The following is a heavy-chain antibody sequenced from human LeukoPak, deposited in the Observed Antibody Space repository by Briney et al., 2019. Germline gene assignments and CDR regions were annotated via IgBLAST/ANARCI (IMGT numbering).Heavy chain of an antibody. D-gene: IGHD3-10*01. Sequence: PGGSLRLSCAASGFTFSSYGMHWVRHAPGKGLEWVAVITYDGYYKYYADSVKGRFTISSDNSKNTLFLQMNSLRAEDTAVYYCAKDLKSMVRGACMDAWGQGTTVTVSS. CDR3: AKDLKSMVRGACMDA. CDR1: GFTFSSYG. CDR2: ITYDGYYK. V-gene: IGHV3-30*18. J-gene: IGHJ6*02.